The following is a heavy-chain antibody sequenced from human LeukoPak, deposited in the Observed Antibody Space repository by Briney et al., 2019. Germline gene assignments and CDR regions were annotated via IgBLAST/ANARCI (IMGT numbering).Heavy chain of an antibody. CDR2: IRSKTDGGTT. Sequence: PGGSLRLSCAASEFTFKNAWMSWVRQAPGKGLEWVGRIRSKTDGGTTDYAAPVRGRFTISRDDSKNMLYLQMNSLKTEDTAVYYCSTGLIPTTGYYWGQGTLVAVSS. CDR1: EFTFKNAW. J-gene: IGHJ4*02. CDR3: STGLIPTTGYY. V-gene: IGHV3-15*01. D-gene: IGHD1-1*01.